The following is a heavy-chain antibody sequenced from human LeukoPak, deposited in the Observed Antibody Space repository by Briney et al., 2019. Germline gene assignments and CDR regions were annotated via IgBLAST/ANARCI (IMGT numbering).Heavy chain of an antibody. CDR1: GHALSELP. CDR2: FDPENDER. J-gene: IGHJ4*02. Sequence: ASVKVSCKVSGHALSELPMYWVRQAPGEGLEWMGGFDPENDERIYAQKFRGRVTMTEDTSTNTAYMELSSLRSDDTAVYYCATEVTSIVPDYWGQGTLVTVSS. D-gene: IGHD2-21*02. CDR3: ATEVTSIVPDY. V-gene: IGHV1-24*01.